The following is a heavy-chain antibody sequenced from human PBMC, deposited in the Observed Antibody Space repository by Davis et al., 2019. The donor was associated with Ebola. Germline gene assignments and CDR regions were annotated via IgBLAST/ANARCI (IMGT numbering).Heavy chain of an antibody. J-gene: IGHJ5*02. Sequence: SETLSLTCTVSGGSISSSSYYWGWIRQPPGKGLEWIGTIYYSGSTYYNPSLKSRVTISVDTSKNQFSLKLSSVTAADTAVYYCASKRKQQLAWFDPWGQGTLVTVSS. V-gene: IGHV4-39*01. CDR1: GGSISSSSYY. CDR2: IYYSGST. CDR3: ASKRKQQLAWFDP. D-gene: IGHD6-13*01.